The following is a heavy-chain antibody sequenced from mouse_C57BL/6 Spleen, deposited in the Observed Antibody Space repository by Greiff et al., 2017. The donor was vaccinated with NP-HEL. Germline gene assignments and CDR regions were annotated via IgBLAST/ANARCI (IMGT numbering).Heavy chain of an antibody. V-gene: IGHV1-69*01. J-gene: IGHJ4*01. CDR2: IDPSDSYT. D-gene: IGHD1-2*01. CDR3: ARGYDYAMDY. CDR1: GYTFTSYW. Sequence: VQLQQPGAELVMPGASVKLSCKASGYTFTSYWMHWVKQRPGPGLEWIGEIDPSDSYTNYTQKFKGKSTLTVDKSSSTAYMQLSSLTSEDSAVYYCARGYDYAMDYWGQGTSVTVSS.